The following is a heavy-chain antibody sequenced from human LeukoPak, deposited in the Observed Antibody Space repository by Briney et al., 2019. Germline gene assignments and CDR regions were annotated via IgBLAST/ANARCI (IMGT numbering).Heavy chain of an antibody. J-gene: IGHJ6*02. D-gene: IGHD2-15*01. Sequence: SVKVSCKASGGTFSSYAISWVRQAPGQGLEWMGGIIPIFGTANYAEKFQGRVTITADESTSTAYMELSSLRSEDTAVYYCARGLDIVVVVADYDGMDVWGQGTTVTVSS. V-gene: IGHV1-69*13. CDR1: GGTFSSYA. CDR3: ARGLDIVVVVADYDGMDV. CDR2: IIPIFGTA.